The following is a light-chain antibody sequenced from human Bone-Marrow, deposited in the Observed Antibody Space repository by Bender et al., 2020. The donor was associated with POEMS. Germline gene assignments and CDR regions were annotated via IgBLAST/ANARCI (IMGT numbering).Light chain of an antibody. J-gene: IGLJ2*01. Sequence: SYELTQPPSVSVSPGQTASITCFGDKLGIRYACWYQQKPGQSPVLVIYQDRNRPSGIPERFSGSKSGNTATLTISGTQAMDEADYYCQAWDSSPHVVFGGGTRLTVL. CDR3: QAWDSSPHVV. CDR1: KLGIRY. V-gene: IGLV3-1*01. CDR2: QDR.